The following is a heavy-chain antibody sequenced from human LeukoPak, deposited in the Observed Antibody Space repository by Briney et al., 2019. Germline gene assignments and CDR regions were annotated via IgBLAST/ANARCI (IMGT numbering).Heavy chain of an antibody. Sequence: GSLRLSWAASGFTFSSYAMSWVRQAPGEGLESIATINYSGATHYNPSLKSRVTISPDTSNNQFSLKLNSVTAADTAVYYCARGRWISGSYHNFDYWGQGTLVTVSS. J-gene: IGHJ4*02. V-gene: IGHV4-34*01. CDR1: GFTFSSYA. CDR3: ARGRWISGSYHNFDY. CDR2: INYSGAT. D-gene: IGHD1-26*01.